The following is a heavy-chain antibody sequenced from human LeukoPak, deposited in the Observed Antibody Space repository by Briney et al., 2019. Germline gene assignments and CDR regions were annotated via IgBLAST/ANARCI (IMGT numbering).Heavy chain of an antibody. V-gene: IGHV3-53*01. J-gene: IGHJ4*02. CDR1: GFTVSSNY. CDR3: ARNRAGYSSSWYNY. Sequence: PGGSLRLSCAASGFTVSSNYMGWVRQAPGKGLEWVSVIYSGGSTYYADSVKGRFTISRDNSKNTLYLQMNSLRAEDTAVYYCARNRAGYSSSWYNYWGQGTLVTVSS. D-gene: IGHD6-13*01. CDR2: IYSGGST.